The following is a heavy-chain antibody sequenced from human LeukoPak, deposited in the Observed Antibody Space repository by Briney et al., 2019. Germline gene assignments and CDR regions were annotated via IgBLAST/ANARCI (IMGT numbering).Heavy chain of an antibody. D-gene: IGHD3-9*01. CDR3: AREGQVDNFDWFYGFDY. CDR1: GGSINSGSYY. V-gene: IGHV4-61*02. J-gene: IGHJ4*02. Sequence: SETLSLTCTVSGGSINSGSYYWSWIRQPAGKGLEWIGRIYTSGSTNYNASPKSRVTISVDTSKNQFSLKLSSVTAADTAVYYCAREGQVDNFDWFYGFDYWGQGTLVTVSS. CDR2: IYTSGST.